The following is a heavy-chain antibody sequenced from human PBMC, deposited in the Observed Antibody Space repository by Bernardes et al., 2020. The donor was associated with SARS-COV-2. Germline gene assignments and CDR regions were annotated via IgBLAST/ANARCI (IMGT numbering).Heavy chain of an antibody. J-gene: IGHJ4*02. V-gene: IGHV3-21*01. CDR1: GFTFSTYS. CDR2: ISSSGSYI. CDR3: ARTERFFDPDSDY. D-gene: IGHD3-9*01. Sequence: GGSLRLSCAASGFTFSTYSLSWVRQAPGKGLEWLSSISSSGSYIYYADSVKGRFTISRDNAKNSLYLQMNSLRAEDTAVYYCARTERFFDPDSDYWGQGTLVTVSS.